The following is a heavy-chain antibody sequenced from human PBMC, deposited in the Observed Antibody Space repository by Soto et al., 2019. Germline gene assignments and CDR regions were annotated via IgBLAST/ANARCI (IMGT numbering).Heavy chain of an antibody. J-gene: IGHJ3*02. Sequence: QLQLQESGPGLVKPSETLSLTCTVSGGSIRSHYWTWIRQPPGKGLEWIGYIYDSGSTNYNPSLKSRVTISVDMSKNQFSLNLSAVTAADTAVYNCAAGIGVAGPDTFDMWGRGTMVTVSS. CDR3: AAGIGVAGPDTFDM. D-gene: IGHD6-19*01. CDR1: GGSIRSHY. CDR2: IYDSGST. V-gene: IGHV4-59*11.